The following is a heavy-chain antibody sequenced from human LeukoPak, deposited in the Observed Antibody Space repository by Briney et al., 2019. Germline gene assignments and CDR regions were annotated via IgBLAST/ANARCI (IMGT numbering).Heavy chain of an antibody. D-gene: IGHD4-17*01. V-gene: IGHV3-30*04. CDR1: GFTFSSYA. CDR3: ARDRYGDYGDFDY. CDR2: ISYDGSNK. Sequence: GGSLRLSCAASGFTFSSYATHWVRQAPGKGLEWVAVISYDGSNKYYADSVKGRFTISRDNSKNTLHLQMNSLRAEDTAVYYCARDRYGDYGDFDYWGQGTLVTVSS. J-gene: IGHJ4*02.